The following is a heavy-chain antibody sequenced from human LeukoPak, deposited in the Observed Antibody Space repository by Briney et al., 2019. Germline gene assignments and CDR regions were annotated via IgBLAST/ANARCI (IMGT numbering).Heavy chain of an antibody. V-gene: IGHV3-21*01. CDR1: GFTFSSYS. J-gene: IGHJ4*02. CDR2: ISSSSSYI. D-gene: IGHD3-22*01. Sequence: GGSLRLSCAASGFTFSSYSMNWVRQAPGKGLEWVSSISSSSSYIYYADSVKGRFTISRDNAKNSLYLQMNSLRAEDTAVYYCARGLNLYYYDSSGYPTPIDYWGQGTLVTVSS. CDR3: ARGLNLYYYDSSGYPTPIDY.